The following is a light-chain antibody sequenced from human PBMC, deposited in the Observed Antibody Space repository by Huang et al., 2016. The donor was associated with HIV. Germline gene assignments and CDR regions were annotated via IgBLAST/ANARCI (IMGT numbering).Light chain of an antibody. CDR1: QRVSSSY. V-gene: IGKV3-20*01. CDR3: QQFRSSPPMYT. J-gene: IGKJ2*01. CDR2: GAS. Sequence: GTLSLSPGERATLSCRAIQRVSSSYLAWYQQNPGQAPRLLIYGASSRATGIPDRFTGSGSGTDFTLTISRLEPEDFAVYYCQQFRSSPPMYTFGQGTKLEIK.